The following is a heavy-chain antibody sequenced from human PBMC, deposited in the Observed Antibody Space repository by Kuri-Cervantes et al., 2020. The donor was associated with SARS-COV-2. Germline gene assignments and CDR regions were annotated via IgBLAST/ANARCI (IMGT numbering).Heavy chain of an antibody. CDR2: INHSGST. CDR3: ARSRRVWFDP. J-gene: IGHJ5*02. Sequence: SETLSLTCAVYGGSFSGYYWSWIRQPPGKGMEWIGEINHSGSTNYNPSLKSRVTISVDTSENQFSLKLSSVTAADTAVYYCARSRRVWFDPWGQGTLVTVSS. V-gene: IGHV4-34*01. D-gene: IGHD1-14*01. CDR1: GGSFSGYY.